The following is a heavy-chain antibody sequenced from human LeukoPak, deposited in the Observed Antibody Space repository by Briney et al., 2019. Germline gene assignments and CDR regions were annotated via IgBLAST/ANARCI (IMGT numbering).Heavy chain of an antibody. Sequence: GGSLRLSCAASGFTFSSYWMHWVRQAPGKRLVWVSRINTDGSSTNYADSVKGRFTISRDNAKNTLYLQMNSLRAEDTAVYYCARPVLRYFDVRMDVWGQGTTVTVSS. CDR3: ARPVLRYFDVRMDV. J-gene: IGHJ6*02. CDR1: GFTFSSYW. CDR2: INTDGSST. V-gene: IGHV3-74*01. D-gene: IGHD3-9*01.